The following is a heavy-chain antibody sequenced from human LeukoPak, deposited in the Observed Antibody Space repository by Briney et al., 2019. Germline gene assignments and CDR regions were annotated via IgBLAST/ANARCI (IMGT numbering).Heavy chain of an antibody. CDR1: GGSISSYY. V-gene: IGHV4-59*01. Sequence: PSETLSLTCTVSGGSISSYYWSWIRQPPGKGLEWIGYTYYSGSTNYNPSLKSRVTISVDTSKNQFSLKLSSVTAADTAVYYCATGVWGSLYYFDYWGQGTLVTVSS. D-gene: IGHD3-16*01. CDR3: ATGVWGSLYYFDY. CDR2: TYYSGST. J-gene: IGHJ4*02.